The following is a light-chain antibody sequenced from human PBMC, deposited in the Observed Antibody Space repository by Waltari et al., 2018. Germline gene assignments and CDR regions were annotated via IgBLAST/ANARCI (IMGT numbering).Light chain of an antibody. V-gene: IGLV2-14*01. CDR1: SSHVGGYNY. J-gene: IGLJ3*02. CDR3: CSFTSRSTWV. Sequence: QSALTQPASVSGSPGQSITISCTGTSSHVGGYNYVSWYQQHPGKVPKLLIFDVSNRPSGVSNRFSDSKSGNTASLTISGLQAEDESDYYCCSFTSRSTWVFGGGTKLTVL. CDR2: DVS.